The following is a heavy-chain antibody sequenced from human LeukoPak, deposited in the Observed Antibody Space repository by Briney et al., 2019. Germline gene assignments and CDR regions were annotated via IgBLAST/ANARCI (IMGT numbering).Heavy chain of an antibody. CDR3: ARVRLRISNWFDP. J-gene: IGHJ5*02. CDR1: GYTFTGYY. Sequence: ASVKVSCKASGYTFTGYYMHWVRQAPGQGLEWMGWINPSSGGTNYAQKFQGRVTMTRDTSISTAYMELSRLRSDDTAVYYYARVRLRISNWFDPWGQGTLVTVSS. CDR2: INPSSGGT. V-gene: IGHV1-2*02.